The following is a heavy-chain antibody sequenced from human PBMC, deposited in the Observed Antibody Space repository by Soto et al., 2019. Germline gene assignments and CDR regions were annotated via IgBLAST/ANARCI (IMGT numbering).Heavy chain of an antibody. CDR2: IYYSGST. D-gene: IGHD2-2*01. Sequence: SETLSLTCTVSGGSISSSSYYWGWIRQPPGKGLEWIGSIYYSGSTYYNPSLKSRVTISVDTSKNQFPLKLSSMTAADTAVYYCARVVAVVPAATFWFDPWGQGTLVTVSS. J-gene: IGHJ5*02. V-gene: IGHV4-39*01. CDR1: GGSISSSSYY. CDR3: ARVVAVVPAATFWFDP.